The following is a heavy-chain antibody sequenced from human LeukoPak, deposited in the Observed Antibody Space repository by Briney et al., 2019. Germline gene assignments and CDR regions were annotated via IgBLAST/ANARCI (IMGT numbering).Heavy chain of an antibody. D-gene: IGHD4-17*01. V-gene: IGHV4-59*01. Sequence: PSETLSLTCTVSGGSISSYYWSWIRQPPGKGLEWIGDIYYSGSTNYNPSLKSRVSISVDTSKNQFSLKLSSVTAADTAVYYCARGHSGDYEYYSYMDVWGKGTTVTVSS. CDR1: GGSISSYY. J-gene: IGHJ6*03. CDR2: IYYSGST. CDR3: ARGHSGDYEYYSYMDV.